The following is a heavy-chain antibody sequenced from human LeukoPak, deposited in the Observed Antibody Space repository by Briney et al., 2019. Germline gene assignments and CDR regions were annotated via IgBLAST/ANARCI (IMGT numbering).Heavy chain of an antibody. CDR1: GCTVSSNY. CDR2: IYSGGTT. J-gene: IGHJ5*02. D-gene: IGHD2/OR15-2a*01. V-gene: IGHV3-66*02. CDR3: ARDLSLNWFDP. Sequence: GGSLRLSCAASGCTVSSNYMSWVRQAAGKGLEWVSVIYSGGTTYYADSVKGRFTISRDNSKNTLYLQMNSLRAEDTAVYYCARDLSLNWFDPWGQGTLVTVSS.